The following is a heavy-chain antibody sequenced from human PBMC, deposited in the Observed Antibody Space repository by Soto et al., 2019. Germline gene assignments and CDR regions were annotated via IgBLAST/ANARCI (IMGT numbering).Heavy chain of an antibody. CDR2: IYYSGST. CDR3: AGIVVVQAAMGPGWFDP. D-gene: IGHD2-2*01. Sequence: PSETLSLTCTVSGGSISSYYWSWIRQPPGKGLEWIGYIYYSGSTNYNPSLKSRVTISVDTSKNQFSLKLSSVTAADTAVYYCAGIVVVQAAMGPGWFDPWGQGTLVTVYS. V-gene: IGHV4-59*01. CDR1: GGSISSYY. J-gene: IGHJ5*02.